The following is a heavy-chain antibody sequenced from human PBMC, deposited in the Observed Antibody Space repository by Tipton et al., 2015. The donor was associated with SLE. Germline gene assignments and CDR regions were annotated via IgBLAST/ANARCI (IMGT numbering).Heavy chain of an antibody. J-gene: IGHJ2*01. D-gene: IGHD1-14*01. Sequence: SLRLSCAASGFTFGSYAMSWVRQAPGKGLEWVSGISGSGGTTYYADSVKGRFTISRDNSKNTLFMEMNSLRAEDTAVYYCAKDRDNHDWYFDLWGRGTLVTVSS. CDR3: AKDRDNHDWYFDL. V-gene: IGHV3-23*01. CDR2: ISGSGGTT. CDR1: GFTFGSYA.